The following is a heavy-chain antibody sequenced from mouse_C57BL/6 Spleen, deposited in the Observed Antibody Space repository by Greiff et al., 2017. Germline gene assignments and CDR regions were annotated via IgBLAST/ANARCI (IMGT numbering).Heavy chain of an antibody. CDR1: GFTFSDYG. D-gene: IGHD1-1*01. J-gene: IGHJ3*01. Sequence: EVQGVESGGGLVKPGGSLKLSCAASGFTFSDYGMHWVRQAPEKGLEWVAYISSGSSTIYYADTVKGRFTISRDNAKNTLFLQMTSLRSEDTAMYYCAKGDYGSSAWFAYWGQGTLVTVSA. CDR3: AKGDYGSSAWFAY. V-gene: IGHV5-17*01. CDR2: ISSGSSTI.